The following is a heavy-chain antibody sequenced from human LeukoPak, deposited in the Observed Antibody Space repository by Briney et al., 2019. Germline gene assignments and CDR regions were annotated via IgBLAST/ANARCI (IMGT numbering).Heavy chain of an antibody. J-gene: IGHJ4*02. V-gene: IGHV1-2*06. D-gene: IGHD3-22*01. CDR3: ARNYYDSRQNYFDY. CDR2: INPNSGGT. Sequence: ASVKVSCKASGYTFTGYYMHWVRQAPGQGLEWMGRINPNSGGTNYAQKFQGRVTTTRDTSISTAYMELSRLRSDDTAVYYCARNYYDSRQNYFDYWGQGTLVTVSS. CDR1: GYTFTGYY.